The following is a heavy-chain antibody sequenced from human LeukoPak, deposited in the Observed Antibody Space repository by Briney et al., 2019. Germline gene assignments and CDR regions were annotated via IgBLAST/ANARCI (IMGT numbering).Heavy chain of an antibody. CDR3: ARDSPWRDYHDY. Sequence: GSLRLSCAASGFTFSSYWVSWVRQAPGKGLEWVANIKQDGSEKYYVDSVKGRFTISRDNAKNSLYLQMNSLRAEDTAVYYCARDSPWRDYHDYWAREPWSPSPQ. V-gene: IGHV3-7*03. CDR1: GFTFSSYW. J-gene: IGHJ4*02. CDR2: IKQDGSEK.